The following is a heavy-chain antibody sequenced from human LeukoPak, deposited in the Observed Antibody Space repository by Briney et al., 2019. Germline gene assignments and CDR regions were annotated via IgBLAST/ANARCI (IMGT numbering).Heavy chain of an antibody. D-gene: IGHD6-6*01. Sequence: GGSLRLSCTASGFTFSSYNMKWVRQAPGKGLEWVSYISSSGSIIDYADSVKGRFTISRDNAKNSLYLQMNSLRAEDTAVYYCAREDQSSSSEVGDALDIWGHGTMVTVSS. CDR3: AREDQSSSSEVGDALDI. CDR1: GFTFSSYN. V-gene: IGHV3-48*01. CDR2: ISSSGSII. J-gene: IGHJ3*02.